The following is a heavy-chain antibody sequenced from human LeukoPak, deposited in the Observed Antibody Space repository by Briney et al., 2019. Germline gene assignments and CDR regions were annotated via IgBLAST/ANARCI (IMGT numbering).Heavy chain of an antibody. Sequence: GGSLRLSCAASGFTVSSNYMSWVRQAPGKGLEWVSVISWNSGSIGYADSVKGRFTISRVNAKNSLYLQMNSLRAEDMALYYCAKAGSLGSSWFDYWGQGTLVTVSS. CDR3: AKAGSLGSSWFDY. CDR2: ISWNSGSI. V-gene: IGHV3-9*03. CDR1: GFTVSSNY. J-gene: IGHJ4*02. D-gene: IGHD6-13*01.